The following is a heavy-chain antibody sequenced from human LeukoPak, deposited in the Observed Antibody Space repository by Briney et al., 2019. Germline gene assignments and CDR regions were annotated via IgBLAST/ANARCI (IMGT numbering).Heavy chain of an antibody. Sequence: SETLSLTCAVYGGSFSGYYWSWIRHPPGKGLEWIGEINHRRSTNYNPSLKSRVTISVVTSKNHFSLELSSVTAADTAVYYCARGPSSSDFWSPRIDYWGQGTLVTVSS. D-gene: IGHD3-3*01. V-gene: IGHV4-34*01. CDR1: GGSFSGYY. J-gene: IGHJ4*02. CDR3: ARGPSSSDFWSPRIDY. CDR2: INHRRST.